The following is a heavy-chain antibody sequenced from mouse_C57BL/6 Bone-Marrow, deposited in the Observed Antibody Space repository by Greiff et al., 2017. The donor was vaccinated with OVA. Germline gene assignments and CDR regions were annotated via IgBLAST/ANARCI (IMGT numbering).Heavy chain of an antibody. V-gene: IGHV1-5*01. CDR3: TREDYYYGSSYWYFDV. Sequence: EVQLQQSGTVLARPGASVKMSCKTSGYTFTSYWMHWVKQRPGQGLEWIGAIYPGNSDTSYNQKFKGKAKLTAVTSASTAYMELSSLTNEDSAVYYCTREDYYYGSSYWYFDVWGTGTTVTVSS. J-gene: IGHJ1*03. CDR1: GYTFTSYW. CDR2: IYPGNSDT. D-gene: IGHD1-1*01.